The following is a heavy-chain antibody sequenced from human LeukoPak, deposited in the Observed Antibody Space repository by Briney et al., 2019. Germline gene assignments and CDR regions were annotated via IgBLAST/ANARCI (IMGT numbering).Heavy chain of an antibody. CDR3: ARDLVSLLYGSGTDY. V-gene: IGHV1-18*01. D-gene: IGHD3-10*01. CDR2: ISTYNAKT. CDR1: GYTFTNYG. J-gene: IGHJ4*02. Sequence: GASVKVSCKASGYTFTNYGISWVRQAPGQGLEWMGWISTYNAKTDSAQRFQGRFTMTADTSTDTAYMELRSLTSDDTAVFYCARDLVSLLYGSGTDYWGQGTLVTVSA.